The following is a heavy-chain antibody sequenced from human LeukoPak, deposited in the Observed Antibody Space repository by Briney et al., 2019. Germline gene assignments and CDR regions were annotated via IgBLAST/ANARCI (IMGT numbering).Heavy chain of an antibody. J-gene: IGHJ4*02. CDR2: ISGSGGST. V-gene: IGHV3-23*01. D-gene: IGHD3-10*01. CDR1: GFTFSSYG. Sequence: TGGSLRLSCAASGFTFSSYGMNWVRQAPGKGLEWVPAISGSGGSTYYADSVKGRFTISRDNSKNTLYLQMNSLRAEDTAVYYCAKTRYYYGSGSAFDYWGQGTLVTVSS. CDR3: AKTRYYYGSGSAFDY.